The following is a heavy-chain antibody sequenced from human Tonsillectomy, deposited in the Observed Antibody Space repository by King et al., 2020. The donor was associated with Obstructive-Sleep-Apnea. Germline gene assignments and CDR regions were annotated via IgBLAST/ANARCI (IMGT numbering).Heavy chain of an antibody. J-gene: IGHJ4*02. CDR1: GYTFTGYY. D-gene: IGHD3-22*01. V-gene: IGHV1-2*04. CDR2: INPKSGGT. CDR3: ARDISSGYDY. Sequence: QLVQSGAEVKKPGASVKVSCKASGYTFTGYYIHWVRQAPGQGLELMGWINPKSGGTNYAQNFQGWVTMTRDTSISTAYMELRSLRSDDTAVYFCARDISSGYDYWGQGTPVTVSS.